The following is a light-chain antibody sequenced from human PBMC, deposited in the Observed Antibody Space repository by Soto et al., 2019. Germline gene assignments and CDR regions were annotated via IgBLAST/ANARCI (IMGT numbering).Light chain of an antibody. CDR2: DVV. CDR3: SSYIGTSTLV. Sequence: QSALTQPASVSGSPGQSLTISCTGTSSDIGGYNYVSWYQQHPGQAPKLMLYDVVTRPSGVSSRFSGSKSGNTASLTISGLQAEDEADYYCSSYIGTSTLVFGTGTKLTVL. CDR1: SSDIGGYNY. J-gene: IGLJ1*01. V-gene: IGLV2-14*01.